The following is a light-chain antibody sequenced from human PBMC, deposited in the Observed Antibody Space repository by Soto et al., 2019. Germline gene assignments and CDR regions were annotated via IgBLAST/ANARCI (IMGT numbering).Light chain of an antibody. J-gene: IGKJ2*01. Sequence: DVQMTQSPSSLSASVGDRVTITCRASQSVRGWLACYQHKPGKAPKLLIYDASSLQSGVPSTFSGSGSGTEFTLNISSLQPDDFATYYCQQYNSYPYTFGQGTKLEIK. CDR2: DAS. CDR3: QQYNSYPYT. V-gene: IGKV1-5*01. CDR1: QSVRGW.